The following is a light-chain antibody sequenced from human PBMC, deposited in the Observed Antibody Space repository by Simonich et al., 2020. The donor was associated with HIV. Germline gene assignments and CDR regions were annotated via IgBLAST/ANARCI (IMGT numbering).Light chain of an antibody. CDR3: QQYGSSPYT. Sequence: EIVLTQSPATLSLSPGERATLSCRASQSVSSYLAWYQQKPGQAPRLLIYDASNRATGIPARFSGSGSGTDFTLTISRLEPEDFTLYYCQQYGSSPYTFGQGTKLEIK. J-gene: IGKJ2*01. CDR2: DAS. V-gene: IGKV3-11*01. CDR1: QSVSSY.